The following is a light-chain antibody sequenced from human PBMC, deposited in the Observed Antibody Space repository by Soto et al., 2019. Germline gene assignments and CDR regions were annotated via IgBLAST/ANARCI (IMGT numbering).Light chain of an antibody. V-gene: IGKV1-5*03. Sequence: DIQMTQSPSTLSASVGDRVTITCRASQTISSWLAWYQQRPGKAPNLLIYKASTLQIGVTSRFTGXVSGTXXXLXXXXLQPXAFAXXXXXKYNTYPLTFGGGTTVEIK. CDR1: QTISSW. J-gene: IGKJ4*01. CDR2: KAS. CDR3: XKYNTYPLT.